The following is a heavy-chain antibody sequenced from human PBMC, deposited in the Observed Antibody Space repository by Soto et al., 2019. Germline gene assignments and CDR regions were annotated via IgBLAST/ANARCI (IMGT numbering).Heavy chain of an antibody. CDR1: GFTFSSYG. J-gene: IGHJ6*02. Sequence: GSLRLSCAASGFTFSSYGMHWVRQAPGKGLEWVAVTWYDGSNKYYADSVKGRFTISRDNSKNTLYLQMNSLRAEDTAVYYCASSSLAGTGYYYYGMDVRGQGTTVTVSS. D-gene: IGHD6-19*01. CDR3: ASSSLAGTGYYYYGMDV. CDR2: TWYDGSNK. V-gene: IGHV3-33*01.